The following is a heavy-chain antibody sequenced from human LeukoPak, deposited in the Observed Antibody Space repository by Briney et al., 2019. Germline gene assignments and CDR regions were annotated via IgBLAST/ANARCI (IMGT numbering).Heavy chain of an antibody. Sequence: SETLSLTCAVSVASNSHYSWRWIRQPPGKGLEWIGDIYASGSTNYNPSLKSRVTISVDTSKNQFSLKLSSVTAADTAVYYCARGGGPYSNAPFDYWGQGTLVTVSS. D-gene: IGHD4-11*01. CDR2: IYASGST. CDR1: VASNSHYS. V-gene: IGHV4-59*01. CDR3: ARGGGPYSNAPFDY. J-gene: IGHJ4*02.